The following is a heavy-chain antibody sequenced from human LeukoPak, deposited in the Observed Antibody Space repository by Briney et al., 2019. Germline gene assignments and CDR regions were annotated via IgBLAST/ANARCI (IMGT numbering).Heavy chain of an antibody. D-gene: IGHD3-10*01. V-gene: IGHV4-34*01. Sequence: SETLSLTCAVYGGSFSGYYWSWIRQPPGKGLEWIGEINHSGSTNYNPSLKSRVTISVDTSKDQFSLKLSSVTAADTAVYYCARGRYYYGSGSYYNGGPNWFDPWGQGTLVTVSS. CDR3: ARGRYYYGSGSYYNGGPNWFDP. J-gene: IGHJ5*02. CDR1: GGSFSGYY. CDR2: INHSGST.